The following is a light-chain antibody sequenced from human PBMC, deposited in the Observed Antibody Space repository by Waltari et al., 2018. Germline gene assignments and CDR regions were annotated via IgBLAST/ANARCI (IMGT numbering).Light chain of an antibody. CDR1: QSVSSY. CDR3: QQRSNWPPEYT. J-gene: IGKJ2*01. V-gene: IGKV3-11*01. Sequence: IVLTQSPATLSLSPGDSATLSCRASQSVSSYLAWYQQKPGQAPRLLIYDAFNRATGIPARFSGSGSGTDFTLTISSLEPEDFAVYYCQQRSNWPPEYTFGQGTKLE. CDR2: DAF.